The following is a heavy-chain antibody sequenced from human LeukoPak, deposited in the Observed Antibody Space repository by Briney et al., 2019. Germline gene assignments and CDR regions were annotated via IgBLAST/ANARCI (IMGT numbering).Heavy chain of an antibody. CDR3: ARVSPIPAAGSSYYFAMDV. Sequence: SETLSLTCTVSGGSISSYYWSWIRQPAAKGLEWIGRIYSSGTTTYNPSFKSRVTMSLDTSNNQLSLKLTSVTAADTAMYYCARVSPIPAAGSSYYFAMDVWGQGTTVTVSS. J-gene: IGHJ6*02. CDR2: IYSSGTT. V-gene: IGHV4-4*07. CDR1: GGSISSYY. D-gene: IGHD6-13*01.